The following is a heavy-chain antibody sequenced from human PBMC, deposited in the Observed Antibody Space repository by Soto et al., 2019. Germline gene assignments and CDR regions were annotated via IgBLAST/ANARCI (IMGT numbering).Heavy chain of an antibody. CDR1: GFTFSSYA. J-gene: IGHJ4*02. CDR2: ISGSGGST. D-gene: IGHD6-19*01. Sequence: GVSLRLSCAASGFTFSSYAMSWVRQAPGKGLEWVSAISGSGGSTYYADSVKGRFTISRDNSKNTLYLQMNSLRAEDTAVYYCAKEFPSIAVAGLPEYTFDYWGQGTLVTVSS. CDR3: AKEFPSIAVAGLPEYTFDY. V-gene: IGHV3-23*01.